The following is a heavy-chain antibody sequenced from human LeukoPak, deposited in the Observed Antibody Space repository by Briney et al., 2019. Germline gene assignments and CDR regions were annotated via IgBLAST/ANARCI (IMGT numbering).Heavy chain of an antibody. CDR3: VRGINPADY. J-gene: IGHJ4*02. CDR2: IFQSGST. D-gene: IGHD1-14*01. V-gene: IGHV4-4*07. Sequence: SETLSLTCTVSGVSICSYYWSWVRQSAGKGLEWIASIFQSGSTYYTPSLQSRVTISLDMSKNQFSLKMSSVTAADTAVYYCVRGINPADYWGQGTLVTVSS. CDR1: GVSICSYY.